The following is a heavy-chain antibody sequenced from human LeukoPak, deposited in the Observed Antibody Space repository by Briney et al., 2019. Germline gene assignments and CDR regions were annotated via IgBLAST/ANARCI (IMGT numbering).Heavy chain of an antibody. D-gene: IGHD3-3*01. J-gene: IGHJ4*02. V-gene: IGHV1-3*01. CDR1: GYSFTDYA. Sequence: ASVKVSCKASGYSFTDYAMHWVRQAPGQRLEWMGWINAANGSTKYSQKFQGRVTITRDTSASTAYMELSSLRSEDTAVYYCARATNYDFWSGYSSLFDYWGQGTLVTVSS. CDR3: ARATNYDFWSGYSSLFDY. CDR2: INAANGST.